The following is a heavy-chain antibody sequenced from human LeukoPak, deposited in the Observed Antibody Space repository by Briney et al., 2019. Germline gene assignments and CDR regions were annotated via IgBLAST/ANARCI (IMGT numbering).Heavy chain of an antibody. CDR3: ARMVGAKYYFDY. J-gene: IGHJ4*02. Sequence: ASVKVSCKASGGTFSSYAISWVRQAPGQGLEWMGGIIPIFGTANYAQKFQGRVTMTRDTSTSTVYMDLSSLRSEDTAVYYCARMVGAKYYFDYWGQGTLVTVSS. V-gene: IGHV1-69*05. D-gene: IGHD1-26*01. CDR1: GGTFSSYA. CDR2: IIPIFGTA.